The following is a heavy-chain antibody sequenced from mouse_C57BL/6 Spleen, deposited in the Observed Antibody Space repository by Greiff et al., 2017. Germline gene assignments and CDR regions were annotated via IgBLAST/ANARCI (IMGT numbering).Heavy chain of an antibody. CDR2: IYPSDSET. CDR1: GYTFTSYW. J-gene: IGHJ2*01. CDR3: ARIYYYGSSYGY. D-gene: IGHD1-1*01. V-gene: IGHV1-61*01. Sequence: VQLQQPGAELVRPGSSVKLSCKASGYTFTSYWMDWVKQRPGQGLEWIGNIYPSDSETHYNQKFKDKATLTVDKSSSTAYMQLSSLTSEDSAVYYCARIYYYGSSYGYWGQGTTRTVSS.